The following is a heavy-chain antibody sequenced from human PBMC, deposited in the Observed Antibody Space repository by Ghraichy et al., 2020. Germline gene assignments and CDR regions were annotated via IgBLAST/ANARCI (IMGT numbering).Heavy chain of an antibody. CDR2: IWNDGSKK. CDR3: ARDVGGSAAGTEGWFDP. J-gene: IGHJ5*02. D-gene: IGHD1-1*01. Sequence: GESLNISCAASGFTFSHYGMQWVRQAPGKGLEWVAVIWNDGSKKYYGDLVKGRFTISRDSTRNTLYLQMNSLRVEDTAVYFCARDVGGSAAGTEGWFDPWGQGTLVTVSS. CDR1: GFTFSHYG. V-gene: IGHV3-33*01.